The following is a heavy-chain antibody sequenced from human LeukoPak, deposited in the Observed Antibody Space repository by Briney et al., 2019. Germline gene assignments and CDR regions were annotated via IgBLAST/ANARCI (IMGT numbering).Heavy chain of an antibody. D-gene: IGHD6-6*01. V-gene: IGHV3-11*04. CDR2: ISSSGSTI. Sequence: GGSLRLSCAASGFTFSDYYMSWIRQAPGKGLEWVSYISSSGSTIYYADSVKGRFTISRDNSKNTLYLQMNSLRAEDTAVYYCAKDDFYGIAARTTDYWGQGTLVTVSS. CDR1: GFTFSDYY. CDR3: AKDDFYGIAARTTDY. J-gene: IGHJ4*02.